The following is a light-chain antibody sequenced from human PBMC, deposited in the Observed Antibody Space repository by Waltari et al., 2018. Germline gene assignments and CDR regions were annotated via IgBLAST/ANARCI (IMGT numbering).Light chain of an antibody. J-gene: IGLJ1*01. CDR3: QSYDSSLSCYV. CDR1: SSNIGAGYD. V-gene: IGLV1-40*01. CDR2: DNS. Sequence: QSVLTQPPSVSGAPGQRVTISCTGSSSNIGAGYDVHWYQQLPGTAPKLLIYDNSNRPAGVPARVAGSKSGTSASLAITGLQAEDEADYYCQSYDSSLSCYVFGAGTKVTVL.